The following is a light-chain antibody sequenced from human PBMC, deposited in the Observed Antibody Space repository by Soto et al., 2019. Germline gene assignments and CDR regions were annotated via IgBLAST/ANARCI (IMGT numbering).Light chain of an antibody. CDR2: AAS. Sequence: EIVLKKSPGTLSSSPGERVTLSCRASQSVNNNFLSWYQQKPGQAPRLLIYAASSGATGIPDRFSGSGSGTDFTLTINRLEPEDFVVYYCQYYGNSRITFGQGTRLEIK. CDR1: QSVNNNF. CDR3: QYYGNSRIT. J-gene: IGKJ5*01. V-gene: IGKV3-20*01.